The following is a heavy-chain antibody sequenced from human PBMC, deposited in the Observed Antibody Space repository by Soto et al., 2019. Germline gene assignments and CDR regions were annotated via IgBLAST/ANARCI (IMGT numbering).Heavy chain of an antibody. CDR3: AREMGSWELPAYYYGMDV. V-gene: IGHV3-33*01. J-gene: IGHJ6*02. CDR2: IWYDGSNK. Sequence: GGSLRLSCAASGFTFSSYGMHWVRQAPGKGLEWVAVIWYDGSNKYYADSVKGRFTISRDNSKNTLYLQMNSLRAEDTAVYYCAREMGSWELPAYYYGMDVWGQGTTVTVSS. D-gene: IGHD1-26*01. CDR1: GFTFSSYG.